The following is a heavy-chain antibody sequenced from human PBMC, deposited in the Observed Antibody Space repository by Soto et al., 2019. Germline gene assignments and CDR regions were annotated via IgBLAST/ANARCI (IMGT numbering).Heavy chain of an antibody. D-gene: IGHD2-15*01. V-gene: IGHV4-59*01. CDR2: IYYSGST. CDR3: GRDPGYCSGGSCYGSWFDP. Sequence: SETLSLTCTVSGGSISSYYWSWIRQPPGKGLEWIGYIYYSGSTNYNPSLKSRVTIPVDTSKNQFSLKLSSVTAADTAVYYCGRDPGYCSGGSCYGSWFDPWGQGTLVTVSS. J-gene: IGHJ5*02. CDR1: GGSISSYY.